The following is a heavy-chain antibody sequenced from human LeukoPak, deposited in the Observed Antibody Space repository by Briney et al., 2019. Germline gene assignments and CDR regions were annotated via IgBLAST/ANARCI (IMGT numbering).Heavy chain of an antibody. J-gene: IGHJ4*02. CDR3: ARDHPTVTTRAPFDY. D-gene: IGHD4-17*01. V-gene: IGHV1-18*01. Sequence: ASVKVSCKASGYTFTSYGISWVRQTPGQGLEWMGWISAYNGNTNYAQKLQGRVTMTTDTSTSTAYMELRSLRSDGTAVYYCARDHPTVTTRAPFDYWGQGTLVTVSS. CDR2: ISAYNGNT. CDR1: GYTFTSYG.